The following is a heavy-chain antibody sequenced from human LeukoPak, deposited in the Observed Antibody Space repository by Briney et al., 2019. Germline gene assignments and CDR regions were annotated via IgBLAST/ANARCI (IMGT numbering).Heavy chain of an antibody. Sequence: ASVKVSCKASGCTFTGYYMHWVRQAPGQGLEWMGWINPNSGGTNYAQKFQGRVTMTRDTSISTAYMELSRLRSDDTAVYYCARVRTSYGSGTNAAFDIWGQGTMVTVSS. V-gene: IGHV1-2*02. CDR2: INPNSGGT. CDR1: GCTFTGYY. J-gene: IGHJ3*02. D-gene: IGHD3-10*01. CDR3: ARVRTSYGSGTNAAFDI.